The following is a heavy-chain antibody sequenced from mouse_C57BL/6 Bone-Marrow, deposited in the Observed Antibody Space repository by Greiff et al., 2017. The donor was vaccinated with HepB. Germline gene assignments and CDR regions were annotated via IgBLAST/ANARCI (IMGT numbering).Heavy chain of an antibody. D-gene: IGHD1-1*01. CDR2: IDPENGDT. CDR1: GFNIKDDY. V-gene: IGHV14-4*01. CDR3: TTHITTVVARYFDV. J-gene: IGHJ1*03. Sequence: VQLQQSGAELVRPGASVKLSCTASGFNIKDDYMHWVKQRPEQGLEWIGWIDPENGDTEYASKFQGKATITADTSSNTAYLQLSSLTSEDTAVYYCTTHITTVVARYFDVWGTGTTVTVSS.